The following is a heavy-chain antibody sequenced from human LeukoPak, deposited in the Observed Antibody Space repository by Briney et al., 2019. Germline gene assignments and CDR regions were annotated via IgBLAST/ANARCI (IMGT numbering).Heavy chain of an antibody. CDR2: IRYDGSDK. Sequence: GGSLRLSCAASGFNFSSYRMHSVRQAPGKGLEWVEFIRYDGSDKYYADSVKGRFTISRDNYKNTLYLQMNSLRAEDTAVYYCAKDRLLDYWGQGTLVTVSS. V-gene: IGHV3-30*02. CDR3: AKDRLLDY. CDR1: GFNFSSYR. J-gene: IGHJ4*02. D-gene: IGHD1-26*01.